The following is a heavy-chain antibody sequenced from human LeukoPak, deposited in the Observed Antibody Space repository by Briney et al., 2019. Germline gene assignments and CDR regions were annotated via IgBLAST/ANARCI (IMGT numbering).Heavy chain of an antibody. V-gene: IGHV1-46*01. CDR3: ARDGIVGYYGSGSRGGHYYYYYYMDV. J-gene: IGHJ6*03. D-gene: IGHD3-10*01. CDR2: INPSGGST. Sequence: ASVKVSYKASGYTFTSYYMHWVRQAPGQGLEWMGIINPSGGSTSYAQKFQGRVTMTRDTSTSTVYMELSSLRSEDTAVYYCARDGIVGYYGSGSRGGHYYYYYYMDVWGKGTTVTISS. CDR1: GYTFTSYY.